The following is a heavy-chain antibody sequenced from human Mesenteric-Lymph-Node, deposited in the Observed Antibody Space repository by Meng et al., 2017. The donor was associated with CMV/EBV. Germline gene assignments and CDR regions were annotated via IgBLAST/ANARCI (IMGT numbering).Heavy chain of an antibody. J-gene: IGHJ4*02. V-gene: IGHV3-53*01. CDR2: TYASGSA. CDR1: GFSVSSNY. Sequence: GESLKISCAASGFSVSSNYMSWVRQAPGKGLEWVSVTYASGSAYYADSVKGRFTILRDDSRNTLYLQMNSLRVEDTAVFYCARGDSSTSWLVFDYWGLGTLVTVSS. D-gene: IGHD6-13*01. CDR3: ARGDSSTSWLVFDY.